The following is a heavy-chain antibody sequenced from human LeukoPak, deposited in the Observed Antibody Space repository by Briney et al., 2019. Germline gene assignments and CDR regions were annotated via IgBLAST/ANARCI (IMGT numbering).Heavy chain of an antibody. V-gene: IGHV3-74*01. D-gene: IGHD7-27*01. Sequence: PGGSLRLSCAASGFTFSSYWMYWVRQAPGKGLVWVSRIYTDGSSTSYADSVKGRFTISGDNAKNTLYLQMNSLRAEDTAVYYCARRIASTWGSIDYWGQGTLATVSS. CDR3: ARRIASTWGSIDY. J-gene: IGHJ4*02. CDR2: IYTDGSST. CDR1: GFTFSSYW.